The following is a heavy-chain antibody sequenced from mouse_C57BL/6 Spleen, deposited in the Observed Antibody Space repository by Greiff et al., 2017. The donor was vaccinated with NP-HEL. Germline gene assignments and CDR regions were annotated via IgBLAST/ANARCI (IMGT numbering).Heavy chain of an antibody. V-gene: IGHV1-55*01. D-gene: IGHD1-1*01. CDR3: ASRTNYYGSIPYAMDY. Sequence: QVQLQQPGAELVKPGASVKMSCKASGYTFTSYWITWVKQRPGQGLEWIGDIYPGSGSTNYNEKFKSKATLTVDTSSSTAYMQLSSLTSEDSAVYYCASRTNYYGSIPYAMDYWGQGTSVTVSS. CDR2: IYPGSGST. CDR1: GYTFTSYW. J-gene: IGHJ4*01.